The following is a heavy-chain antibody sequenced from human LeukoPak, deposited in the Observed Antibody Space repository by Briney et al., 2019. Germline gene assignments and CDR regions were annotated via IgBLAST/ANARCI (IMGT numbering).Heavy chain of an antibody. J-gene: IGHJ5*02. CDR3: AKYSTQIGWFDP. CDR2: IHYSGTT. CDR1: GGSISSYS. D-gene: IGHD4-11*01. Sequence: PSETLSLTCTVSGGSISSYSWSWIRQPPGKGLEWIANIHYSGTTYYNPSLQSRVTISIDTSRNQFSLRLTSVTAADTAVYYCAKYSTQIGWFDPWGQGTLVTVSS. V-gene: IGHV4-59*12.